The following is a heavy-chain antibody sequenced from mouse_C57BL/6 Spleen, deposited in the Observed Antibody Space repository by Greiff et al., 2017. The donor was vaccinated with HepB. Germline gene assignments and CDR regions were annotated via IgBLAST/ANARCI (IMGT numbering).Heavy chain of an antibody. CDR3: TAGYGSRGRDWYFDV. D-gene: IGHD1-1*01. CDR2: IDPENGDT. V-gene: IGHV14-4*01. J-gene: IGHJ1*03. CDR1: GFNIKDDY. Sequence: EVQLQESGAELVRPGASVKLSCTASGFNIKDDYMHWVKQRPEQGLEWIGWIDPENGDTEYASKFQGKATITADTSSNTAYLQLSGLTSEDTAVYYCTAGYGSRGRDWYFDVWGTGTTVTVSS.